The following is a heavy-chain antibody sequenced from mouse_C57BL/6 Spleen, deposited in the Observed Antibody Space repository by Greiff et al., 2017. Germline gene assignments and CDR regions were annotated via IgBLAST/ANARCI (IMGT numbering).Heavy chain of an antibody. D-gene: IGHD1-1*01. CDR2: ISYDGSN. Sequence: EVQRVESGPGLVKPSQSLSLTCSVTGYSITSGYYWNWIRQFPGNKLEWMGYISYDGSNNYNPSLTNRISITRDTSKNQFFLKLNSVTTEDTATYYCSHYYGSSPGYFDVWGTGTTVTVSS. CDR3: SHYYGSSPGYFDV. V-gene: IGHV3-6*01. CDR1: GYSITSGYY. J-gene: IGHJ1*03.